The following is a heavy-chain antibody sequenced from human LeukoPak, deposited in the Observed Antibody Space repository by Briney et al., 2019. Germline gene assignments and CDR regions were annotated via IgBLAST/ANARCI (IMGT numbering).Heavy chain of an antibody. J-gene: IGHJ6*02. CDR1: GFTFSSYA. V-gene: IGHV3-30-3*01. D-gene: IGHD3-3*01. Sequence: GGSLRLSCAASGFTFSSYAMHWVRQAPGKGLEWVAVISYDGSNKYYADSVKGRFTISRDNSKNTLYLQMNSLRAEDTAVYYCARASYYDFWSGYYLNFYYYYGMDVWGQGTTVTVSS. CDR3: ARASYYDFWSGYYLNFYYYYGMDV. CDR2: ISYDGSNK.